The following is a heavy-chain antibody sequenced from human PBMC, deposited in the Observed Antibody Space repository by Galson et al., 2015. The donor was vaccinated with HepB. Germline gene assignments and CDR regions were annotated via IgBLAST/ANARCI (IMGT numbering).Heavy chain of an antibody. CDR3: ARDATIAVAGMTLNWFDP. CDR1: GGSISSSSYY. D-gene: IGHD6-19*01. V-gene: IGHV4-39*07. Sequence: LTCTVSGGSISSSSYYWGWIRQPPGKGLEWIGEINHSGSTNYNPSLKSRVTISVDTSKNQFSLKLSSVTAADTAVYYCARDATIAVAGMTLNWFDPWGQGTLVTVSS. CDR2: INHSGST. J-gene: IGHJ5*02.